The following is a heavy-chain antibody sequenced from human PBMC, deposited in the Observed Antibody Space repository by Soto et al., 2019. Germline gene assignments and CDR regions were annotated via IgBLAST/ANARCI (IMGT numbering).Heavy chain of an antibody. Sequence: QVQLVQSGAEVKKPGSSVKVSCKASGGTFSSYAISWVRQAPGQGLEWMGGIIPIFGTADYAQKFQGRVTITADESTSTAYMELSSLRSEDTAVYYCAIGRAGMATILDAFDIWGQGTMVTVSS. D-gene: IGHD5-12*01. V-gene: IGHV1-69*01. J-gene: IGHJ3*02. CDR2: IIPIFGTA. CDR3: AIGRAGMATILDAFDI. CDR1: GGTFSSYA.